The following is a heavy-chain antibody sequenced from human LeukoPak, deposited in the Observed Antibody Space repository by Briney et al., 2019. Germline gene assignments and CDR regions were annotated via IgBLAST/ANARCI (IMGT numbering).Heavy chain of an antibody. CDR3: ARERRGESSGYPIGDAFDI. Sequence: GASVKVSCKASGYTFTSYDINWVRQATGQGLEWMGWMNPNSGNTGYAQKFQGRVTITKNTSISTAYMELSSLRSEDTAVYYCARERRGESSGYPIGDAFDIWGQGTMVTVSS. CDR2: MNPNSGNT. D-gene: IGHD3-22*01. J-gene: IGHJ3*02. CDR1: GYTFTSYD. V-gene: IGHV1-8*03.